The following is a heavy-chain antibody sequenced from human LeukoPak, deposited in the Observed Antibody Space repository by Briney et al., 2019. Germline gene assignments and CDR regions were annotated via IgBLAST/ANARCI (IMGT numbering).Heavy chain of an antibody. V-gene: IGHV3-30-3*01. CDR1: GFTFSSYA. Sequence: GGSLRLSCAASGFTFSSYAMHWVSQAPGKGLEWVAVISYDGSNKYYADSVKGRFTISRDNSKNTLYLQMNSLRAEDTAVYYCARGLEYSSSSDYWGQGTLVTVSS. J-gene: IGHJ4*02. CDR2: ISYDGSNK. CDR3: ARGLEYSSSSDY. D-gene: IGHD6-6*01.